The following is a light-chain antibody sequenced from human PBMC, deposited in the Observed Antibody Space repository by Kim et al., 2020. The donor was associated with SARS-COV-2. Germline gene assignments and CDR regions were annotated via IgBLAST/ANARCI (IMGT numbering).Light chain of an antibody. Sequence: QPASVSGSPGQSITISCTGTSSDVGGYNYVSWYQQHPGKAPKLMIYDVSNRPSGVSNRFSGSKSGNTASLTISGLQAEDEADYYCSSYTSSSTVFGTGTKVTVL. CDR2: DVS. J-gene: IGLJ1*01. V-gene: IGLV2-14*03. CDR1: SSDVGGYNY. CDR3: SSYTSSSTV.